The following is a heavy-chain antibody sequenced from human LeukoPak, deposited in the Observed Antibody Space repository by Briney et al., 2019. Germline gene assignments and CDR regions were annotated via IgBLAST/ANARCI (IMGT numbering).Heavy chain of an antibody. CDR2: INPNSGGT. D-gene: IGHD2-15*01. J-gene: IGHJ5*02. V-gene: IGHV1-2*02. CDR3: ARTLVATPSWFGP. Sequence: ASVKVSCKASGYTFTGYYMHWVRQAPGQGLEWMGWINPNSGGTNYAQKFQGRVTMTRDTSISTAYMELSRLRSDDTAMYYCARTLVATPSWFGPWGQGTLVTVSS. CDR1: GYTFTGYY.